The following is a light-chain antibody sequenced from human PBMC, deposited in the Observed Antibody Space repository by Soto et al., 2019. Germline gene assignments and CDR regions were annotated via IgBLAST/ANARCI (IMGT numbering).Light chain of an antibody. CDR2: GAS. V-gene: IGKV3-20*01. Sequence: EIVLTQSPGTLSLSPGERATLSCRASQSVSSSYLAWYQQKPDQAPRLLIYGASSRATGIPDRFSGSGSGTDFTLTISRLEPEDFAVYYCQQYGSSSWTFGQGNKVEIK. CDR1: QSVSSSY. J-gene: IGKJ1*01. CDR3: QQYGSSSWT.